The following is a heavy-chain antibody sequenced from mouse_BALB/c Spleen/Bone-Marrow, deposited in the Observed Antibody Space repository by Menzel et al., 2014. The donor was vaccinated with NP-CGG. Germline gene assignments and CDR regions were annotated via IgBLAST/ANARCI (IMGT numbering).Heavy chain of an antibody. CDR3: ARNYGYGKSFAY. V-gene: IGHV14-3*02. CDR1: GFNIKDTY. D-gene: IGHD2-2*01. J-gene: IGHJ3*01. CDR2: IDPANSNT. Sequence: DVKLVESGAELVKPGASVKLSCTASGFNIKDTYMHWVKQRPERGLEWIGRIDPANSNTKYDPKFQGKATITADTSSNTAYLQLSSLTSEDTDVYYCARNYGYGKSFAYWGQGTLVAVSA.